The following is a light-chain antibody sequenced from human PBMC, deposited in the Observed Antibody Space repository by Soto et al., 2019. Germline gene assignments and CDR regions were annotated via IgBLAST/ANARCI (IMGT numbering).Light chain of an antibody. V-gene: IGKV1-39*01. CDR1: QSISSY. J-gene: IGKJ1*01. Sequence: DIQMTQSPSSLSASVGDRVTITCRASQSISSYLNWYQHKTGKAPKVLIYGTSNLESGVPSRFSGSGSGTDFTLTTSSLQPEDFATYYWQQSYSVPWTFGQGTKVDIK. CDR2: GTS. CDR3: QQSYSVPWT.